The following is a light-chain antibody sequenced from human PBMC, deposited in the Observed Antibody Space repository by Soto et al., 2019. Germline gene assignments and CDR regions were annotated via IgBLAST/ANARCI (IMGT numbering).Light chain of an antibody. CDR2: AAS. CDR3: QQSYVTPRT. J-gene: IGKJ1*01. Sequence: IQMTHSPSSLSASIGDRVTISCRASQDISSSLNWYQHKSGKAPKLLIYAASGLHSGVPSRFSGSGSGTDFTLTISSLQPEDFATYYCQQSYVTPRTFGQGTKVDIK. CDR1: QDISSS. V-gene: IGKV1-39*01.